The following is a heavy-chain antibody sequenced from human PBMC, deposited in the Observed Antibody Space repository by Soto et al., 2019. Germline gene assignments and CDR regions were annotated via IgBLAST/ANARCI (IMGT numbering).Heavy chain of an antibody. CDR1: GFNFAIYG. J-gene: IGHJ4*02. Sequence: QVQLVESGGGVARPGRSLRLSCAATGFNFAIYGMHWVRQAPGKGLEWVAVLSADGRTEYYADSVRGRFTISRDNSKETLYLQMNSLRPEDTAVYYCVQEGGYCSRRSCYGRLDWWGQGALVTVSS. D-gene: IGHD2-2*01. CDR2: LSADGRTE. CDR3: VQEGGYCSRRSCYGRLDW. V-gene: IGHV3-30*18.